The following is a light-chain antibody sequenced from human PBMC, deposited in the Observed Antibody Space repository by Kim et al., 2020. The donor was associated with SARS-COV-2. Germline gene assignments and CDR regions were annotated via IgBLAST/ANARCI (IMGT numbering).Light chain of an antibody. CDR1: DSNTGANCH. J-gene: IGLJ3*02. CDR3: QSYDNSLGGSVV. Sequence: ATIPSTGTDSNTGANCHLHWYRQVPGRGPKLLISGNNKRTSGVPDRFSASESGTTASLAITGLQSEDEADYYCQSYDNSLGGSVVFGGGTRLTVL. CDR2: GNN. V-gene: IGLV1-40*01.